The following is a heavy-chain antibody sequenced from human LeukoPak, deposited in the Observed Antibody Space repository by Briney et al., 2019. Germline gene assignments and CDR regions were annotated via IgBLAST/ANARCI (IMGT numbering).Heavy chain of an antibody. D-gene: IGHD6-13*01. CDR2: IYYSGST. Sequence: SETLSFTCTVSGGSISSYYWSWIRQPPGRGLEWIGYIYYSGSTNYNPSLKSRVTISVDTSKNQFSLKLSSVTAADTAVYYCAHSSSRDNWFDPWGQGTLVTVSS. V-gene: IGHV4-59*08. CDR3: AHSSSRDNWFDP. J-gene: IGHJ5*02. CDR1: GGSISSYY.